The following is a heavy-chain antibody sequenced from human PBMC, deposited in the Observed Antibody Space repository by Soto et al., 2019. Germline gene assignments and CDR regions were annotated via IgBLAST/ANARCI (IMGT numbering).Heavy chain of an antibody. CDR2: ISGRGDFT. D-gene: IGHD5-18*01. V-gene: IGHV3-23*01. Sequence: EVQVLESGGGLVQPGGSLRLSCAASGFAFSSYAMSWVRQAPGKGLERVSSISGRGDFTYYADSVRGRFTVSRHNSMDTLSLQMNGLRAEDTAIYYCAKAGDTGNHYFDRWGQGTLVTVSS. CDR3: AKAGDTGNHYFDR. J-gene: IGHJ4*02. CDR1: GFAFSSYA.